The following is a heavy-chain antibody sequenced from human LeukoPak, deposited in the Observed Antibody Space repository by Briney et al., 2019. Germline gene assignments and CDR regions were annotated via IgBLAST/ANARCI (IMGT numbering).Heavy chain of an antibody. V-gene: IGHV1-46*01. D-gene: IGHD3-22*01. Sequence: GASVKVSCKASGYTFTSYYMHWVRQAPGQGLEWMGIINPSGGSTSYAQKFQGRVTMTRDTSISTAYMELSRLRPDDTAVYYCARFYDSSGLVAFDIWGQGTMVTVSS. J-gene: IGHJ3*02. CDR3: ARFYDSSGLVAFDI. CDR2: INPSGGST. CDR1: GYTFTSYY.